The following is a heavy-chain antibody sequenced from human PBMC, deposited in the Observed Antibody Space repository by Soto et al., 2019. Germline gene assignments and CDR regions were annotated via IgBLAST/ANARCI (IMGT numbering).Heavy chain of an antibody. CDR2: MNPNSGDT. J-gene: IGHJ6*02. CDR3: ARAYYYTMDV. Sequence: ASVKVSCKTSGYTFTGYYMHWVRQAPGQGVEWMGWMNPNSGDTLYAQKFQGRVTMTRDTSITTAYMELNRLRSDDTAVYYCARAYYYTMDVWGQGTTVTVSS. V-gene: IGHV1-2*02. CDR1: GYTFTGYY.